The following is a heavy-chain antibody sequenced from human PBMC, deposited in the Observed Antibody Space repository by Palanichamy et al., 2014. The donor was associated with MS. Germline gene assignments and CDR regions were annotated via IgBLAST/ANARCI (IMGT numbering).Heavy chain of an antibody. CDR3: ARDRTDNGEIYGMDA. D-gene: IGHD4-17*01. Sequence: QVQLVESGGGVVQPGRSLRLSCAASGFTFSNYGMHWVRQAPGEGLEWVAAIWYDGSNKYYGDSVKGRFTVSRDSSKNTLYLQMNNVRAEDTAIYYCARDRTDNGEIYGMDAWGQGTTVTVSS. CDR2: IWYDGSNK. V-gene: IGHV3-33*01. CDR1: GFTFSNYG. J-gene: IGHJ6*02.